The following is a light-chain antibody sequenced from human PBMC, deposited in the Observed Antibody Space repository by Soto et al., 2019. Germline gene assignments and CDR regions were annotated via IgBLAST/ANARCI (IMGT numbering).Light chain of an antibody. CDR1: SSNIGAGSD. J-gene: IGLJ3*02. CDR2: GNS. V-gene: IGLV1-40*01. Sequence: QSVLTQPPSVSGSPGQRITISCTGSSSNIGAGSDVHWYQQLPGTAPKLLIYGNSTRPSGVPDRFSGSKSGTSASLAITGLQAEDEADYYCQSYDSSLSGWVFGGWTKLTVL. CDR3: QSYDSSLSGWV.